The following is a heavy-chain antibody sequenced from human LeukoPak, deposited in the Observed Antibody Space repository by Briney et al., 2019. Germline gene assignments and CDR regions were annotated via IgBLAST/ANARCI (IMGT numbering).Heavy chain of an antibody. CDR3: ARDSSWY. Sequence: ASVKVSCKASGYTFTGYYMHWVRQAPGQGLEWMGWINSNRGGPNYAQKFQGRVTMTRDTSISTAYMELSSLRSDDTAVYYCARDSSWYWGQGTLVTVSS. CDR2: INSNRGGP. CDR1: GYTFTGYY. V-gene: IGHV1-2*02. J-gene: IGHJ4*02.